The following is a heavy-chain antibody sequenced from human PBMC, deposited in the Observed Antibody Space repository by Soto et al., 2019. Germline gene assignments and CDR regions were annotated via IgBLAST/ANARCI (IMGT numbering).Heavy chain of an antibody. CDR2: ISGSGGGGGT. J-gene: IGHJ4*02. D-gene: IGHD6-13*01. V-gene: IGHV3-23*01. Sequence: EVQLLESGGGLVQPGGSLRLSCAAAGVTFSNYVMSWVRQAPGRGLEWVSSISGSGGGGGTDYAESVKGRFTIFTNNSKKTLYEHMQRLRLEETAIYYCAFSGIAAGGKTGFYYWGQGTLVTVSS. CDR1: GVTFSNYV. CDR3: AFSGIAAGGKTGFYY.